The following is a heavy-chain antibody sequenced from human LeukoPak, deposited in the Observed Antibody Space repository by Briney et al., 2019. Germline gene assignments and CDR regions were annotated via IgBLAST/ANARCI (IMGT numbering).Heavy chain of an antibody. D-gene: IGHD1-1*01. CDR1: GYTFTGYY. Sequence: ASVKVSCKASGYTFTGYYMHWVRQAPGKGLEWMGGFDPEDGETIYAQKFQGRVTVTEDTSTDTAYMELSSLRSEDTAVYYCATGLDEGFDYWGQGTLVTVSS. CDR2: FDPEDGET. J-gene: IGHJ4*02. CDR3: ATGLDEGFDY. V-gene: IGHV1-24*01.